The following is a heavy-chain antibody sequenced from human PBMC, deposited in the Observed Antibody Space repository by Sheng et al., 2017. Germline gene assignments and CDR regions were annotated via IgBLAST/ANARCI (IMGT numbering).Heavy chain of an antibody. D-gene: IGHD6-6*01. CDR2: ISPSGTT. CDR1: GSSFSDYE. CDR3: ARGNSSRDARSAPRRSINQFFDF. V-gene: IGHV4-34*02. J-gene: IGHJ4*02. Sequence: QVQLQLWGNGLLKSSDTLSLTCAVSGSSFSDYEWTWIRQSPGKPMEWIAYISPSGTTTAVPSLRSRIILSRDTAKNSFNLTLAYVTAADTSIYYCARGNSSRDARSAPRRSINQFFDFWAPGLVVIVSS.